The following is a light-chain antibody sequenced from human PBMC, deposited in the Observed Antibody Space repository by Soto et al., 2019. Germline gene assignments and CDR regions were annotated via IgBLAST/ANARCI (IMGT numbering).Light chain of an antibody. J-gene: IGLJ2*01. CDR1: NSNIGSNT. CDR2: SSN. Sequence: QSVLTQPPSASGTPGQRVTISCSGSNSNIGSNTVNWYQQLPGTAPKLLIYSSNQRPSGVPDRFSGSESGTLVSLAISGLQSEDEADYYCAAWDDSLNGVVFGGGTKLTVL. V-gene: IGLV1-44*01. CDR3: AAWDDSLNGVV.